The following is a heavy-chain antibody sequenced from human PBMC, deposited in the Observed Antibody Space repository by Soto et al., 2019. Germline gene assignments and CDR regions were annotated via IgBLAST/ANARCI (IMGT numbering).Heavy chain of an antibody. CDR1: GFSLSNARMG. Sequence: SGPTLVNPTETLTLTCTVSGFSLSNARMGVSWIHQPPGKALEWLAHIFSNDEKSYSTSLKSRLTISKDTSKSQVVLTMTNMDPVDTATYYCVRDVEMATITDYYYGMDVWGQGTTVTVSS. J-gene: IGHJ6*02. CDR3: VRDVEMATITDYYYGMDV. D-gene: IGHD5-12*01. CDR2: IFSNDEK. V-gene: IGHV2-26*01.